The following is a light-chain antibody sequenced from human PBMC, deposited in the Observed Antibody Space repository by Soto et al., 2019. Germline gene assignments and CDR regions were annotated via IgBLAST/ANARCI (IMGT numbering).Light chain of an antibody. J-gene: IGLJ1*01. CDR2: EVI. Sequence: QSVLAQPASVSGSPGQSIAISCTGTSSDVGGYNYVSWYQQHPGKAPKLLISEVIIRPSGVSDRFSGSKSGNTASLTISGLQTEDEADYYCSSFTSAYTFVFGSGTKLTVL. CDR1: SSDVGGYNY. CDR3: SSFTSAYTFV. V-gene: IGLV2-14*01.